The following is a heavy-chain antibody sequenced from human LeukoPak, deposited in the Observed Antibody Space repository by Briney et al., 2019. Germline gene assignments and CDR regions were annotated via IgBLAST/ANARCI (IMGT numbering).Heavy chain of an antibody. Sequence: PGGSLRLSCEASGFTFDDYAMNWVRQTPGKGLEWVSLISWDGDRTYYADSVKGRFTISRDNSKNSLYLQMSSLRAEDTALYYCAKDTLSATTGRADYFDSWGQGTLVTVSS. D-gene: IGHD1-1*01. V-gene: IGHV3-43D*03. J-gene: IGHJ4*02. CDR3: AKDTLSATTGRADYFDS. CDR2: ISWDGDRT. CDR1: GFTFDDYA.